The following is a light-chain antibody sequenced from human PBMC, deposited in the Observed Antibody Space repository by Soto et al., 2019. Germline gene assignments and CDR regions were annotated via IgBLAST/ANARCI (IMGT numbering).Light chain of an antibody. V-gene: IGKV3-20*01. J-gene: IGKJ1*01. CDR2: AAS. CDR1: QSVHSRY. CDR3: QQFDDSRWT. Sequence: LVLTQSPGTLSLSPGERATLSCWASQSVHSRYLSWYQQKVGQAPRLVIYAASSRASGTPDRFSGSGSGTDFTLTISRLEPEDFAVYYCQQFDDSRWTFGQGTKVDIK.